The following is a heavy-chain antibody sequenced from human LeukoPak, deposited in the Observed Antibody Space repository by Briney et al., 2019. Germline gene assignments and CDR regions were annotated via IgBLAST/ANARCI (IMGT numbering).Heavy chain of an antibody. J-gene: IGHJ5*02. CDR3: ANLNPVVGAP. Sequence: GGSLRLSCAASGFTFSSYGMSWVRQTPGKGLEWVSSISGNAGTTYYADSVKGRFTISRDNSRNTLFLQMNSLRAEDTAIYYCANLNPVVGAPWGQGTLVTVSS. D-gene: IGHD1-26*01. CDR1: GFTFSSYG. CDR2: ISGNAGTT. V-gene: IGHV3-23*01.